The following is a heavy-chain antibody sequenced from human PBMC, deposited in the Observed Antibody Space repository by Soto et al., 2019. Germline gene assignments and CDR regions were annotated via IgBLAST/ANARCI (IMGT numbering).Heavy chain of an antibody. CDR1: GGSVSSGDYF. Sequence: SETLSLTCTVSGGSVSSGDYFWSWLRQSPGKRLEWIAYIYYSGSTNYNPSLKSRATISVDTSKSQVSLTLTSMTAAAAALYYCARSPNYYYYGFDVWGQGTAVTVS. CDR2: IYYSGST. D-gene: IGHD3-10*01. CDR3: ARSPNYYYYGFDV. J-gene: IGHJ6*02. V-gene: IGHV4-61*08.